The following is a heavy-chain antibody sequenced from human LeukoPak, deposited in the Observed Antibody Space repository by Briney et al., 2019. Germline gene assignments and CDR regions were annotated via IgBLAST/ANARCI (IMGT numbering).Heavy chain of an antibody. Sequence: SETLSLTCTVSGGSISSSLYFWGWIRQHPGKGLEWIGYIYYSGSTYYNPSLKSRVTISVDTSKNQFSLKLSSVTAADTAVYYCARGPDSSSSNWFDPWGQGTLVTVSS. V-gene: IGHV4-31*03. CDR3: ARGPDSSSSNWFDP. CDR1: GGSISSSLYF. D-gene: IGHD6-6*01. J-gene: IGHJ5*02. CDR2: IYYSGST.